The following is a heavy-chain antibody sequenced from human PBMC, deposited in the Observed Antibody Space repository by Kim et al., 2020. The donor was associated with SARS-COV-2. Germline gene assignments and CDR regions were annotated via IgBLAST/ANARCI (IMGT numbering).Heavy chain of an antibody. CDR3: AKAKTGGYDMDV. J-gene: IGHJ6*02. Sequence: GGSLRLSCATSGFTFSTYAMTWVRQAPGKGLEWVSVISRSGDKTYYVDSVKGRFTISRDNSKNTVYLQMNNLRAEDTAVYYCAKAKTGGYDMDVWGQGTTVTVSS. V-gene: IGHV3-23*01. CDR2: ISRSGDKT. CDR1: GFTFSTYA. D-gene: IGHD3-16*01.